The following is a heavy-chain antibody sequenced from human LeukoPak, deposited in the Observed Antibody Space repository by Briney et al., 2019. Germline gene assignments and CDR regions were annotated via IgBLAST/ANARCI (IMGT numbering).Heavy chain of an antibody. CDR1: GYTFTGYY. J-gene: IGHJ6*02. Sequence: ASVKVSCKASGYTFTGYYMHWVRQAPGQGLEWMGWINPNSGGTNYAQKFQGWVTMTRDTSISTAYMELSRLRSDDTAVYYCARDGIAAAPFYGMDVWGQGTTATVSS. CDR3: ARDGIAAAPFYGMDV. V-gene: IGHV1-2*04. CDR2: INPNSGGT. D-gene: IGHD6-13*01.